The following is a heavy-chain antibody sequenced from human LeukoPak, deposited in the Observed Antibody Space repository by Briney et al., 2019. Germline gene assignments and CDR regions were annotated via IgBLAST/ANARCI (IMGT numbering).Heavy chain of an antibody. CDR3: ARVGGAILLVGEDGMDV. D-gene: IGHD2-15*01. CDR2: ISSGSRTT. V-gene: IGHV3-48*04. CDR1: EFIFSTYS. J-gene: IGHJ6*02. Sequence: GGSLRLSCTISEFIFSTYSMNWVRQAPGKGLEWVSYISSGSRTTYYADSVKGRFTISRDNAKNSLYLQMNSLRAEDTTVYYCARVGGAILLVGEDGMDVWGQGTTVTVSS.